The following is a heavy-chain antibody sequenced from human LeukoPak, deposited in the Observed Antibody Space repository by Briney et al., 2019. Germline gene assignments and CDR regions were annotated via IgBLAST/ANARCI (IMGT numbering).Heavy chain of an antibody. CDR2: ISGSGIST. J-gene: IGHJ4*02. CDR1: GFTFSDYA. D-gene: IGHD6-19*01. CDR3: ATSRQWLVRYFDY. Sequence: GGSLRLSCAASGFTFSDYAMTWIRQAPGKGLEWVSTISGSGISTFFADSVKGRFTISRDNSKNTLYLQMKSLRAEDTAVYYCATSRQWLVRYFDYWGQGTLATVSS. V-gene: IGHV3-23*01.